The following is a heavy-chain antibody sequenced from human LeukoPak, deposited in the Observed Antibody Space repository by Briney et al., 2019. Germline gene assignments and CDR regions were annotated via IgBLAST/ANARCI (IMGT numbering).Heavy chain of an antibody. V-gene: IGHV1-18*01. Sequence: ASVKVSCKASGYTFTSYGISWVRQAPGQGLEWMGWISAYNGNTNYAQKLQGRVTMTTDTSTSTAYMELRSLRSDDTAVYYCARDAARWIHYYYGMDVWGQGTTVTVSS. CDR1: GYTFTSYG. J-gene: IGHJ6*02. CDR2: ISAYNGNT. D-gene: IGHD1-1*01. CDR3: ARDAARWIHYYYGMDV.